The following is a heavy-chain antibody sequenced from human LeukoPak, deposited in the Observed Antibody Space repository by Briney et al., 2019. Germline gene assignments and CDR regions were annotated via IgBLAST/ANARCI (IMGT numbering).Heavy chain of an antibody. Sequence: SETLSLTCAVYGGSFSGYYWSWIRQPPGKGLEWIASIYHSGNTYYNPSLKSRVTISVDTSKNQFSLKLSSVTAADTALYYCARPDTGYSSSYYADWGQGTLVTVSS. CDR3: ARPDTGYSSSYYAD. CDR2: IYHSGNT. V-gene: IGHV4-34*01. CDR1: GGSFSGYY. D-gene: IGHD6-13*01. J-gene: IGHJ4*02.